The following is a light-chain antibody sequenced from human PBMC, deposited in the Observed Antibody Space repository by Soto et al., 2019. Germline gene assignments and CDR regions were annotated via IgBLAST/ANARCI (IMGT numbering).Light chain of an antibody. J-gene: IGKJ4*02. CDR1: QSISSW. CDR2: KAS. Sequence: PLSQAPTSLSASVGDRITITRRASQSISSWLASYQPKPGKATKLLIYKASSVESGVPSRLSGSGCGSEINLTLTSLRLQDVAGARYRCTNSSSQLLRFAEVTKLEVK. V-gene: IGKV1-5*03. CDR3: RCTNSSSQLLR.